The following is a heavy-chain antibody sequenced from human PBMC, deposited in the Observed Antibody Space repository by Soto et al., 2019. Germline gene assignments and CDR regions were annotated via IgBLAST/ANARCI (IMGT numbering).Heavy chain of an antibody. Sequence: SETLSLTCTVSGGSISSGGYYWSWIRQHPGKGLEWIGYIYYSGSTYYNPSLKSRVTRSVDTSKNQFSLKLSSVTAADTAVYYCASRPRDGYSRYFDYWGQGTLVTVSS. CDR2: IYYSGST. J-gene: IGHJ4*02. D-gene: IGHD5-18*01. CDR1: GGSISSGGYY. CDR3: ASRPRDGYSRYFDY. V-gene: IGHV4-31*03.